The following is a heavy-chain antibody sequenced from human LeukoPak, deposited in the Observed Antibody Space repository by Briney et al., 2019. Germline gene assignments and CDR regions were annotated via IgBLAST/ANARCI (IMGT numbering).Heavy chain of an antibody. CDR3: VRDLGHSRHYFEY. Sequence: GGSLRLSCAASGFTFNSFFLNWVRLTPGRELEWVACISQDGSETFYMDSVRGRFTISSDNTKNSLYLQMNSLRAEDTAVYFCVRDLGHSRHYFEYWGQGALVTVSS. CDR1: GFTFNSFF. D-gene: IGHD7-27*01. V-gene: IGHV3-7*01. CDR2: ISQDGSET. J-gene: IGHJ4*02.